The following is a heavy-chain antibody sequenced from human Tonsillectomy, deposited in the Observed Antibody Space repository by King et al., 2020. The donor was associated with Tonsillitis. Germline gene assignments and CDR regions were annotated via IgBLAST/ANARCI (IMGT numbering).Heavy chain of an antibody. J-gene: IGHJ6*03. CDR3: ARHFPSLGEFYFYYYMDV. V-gene: IGHV4-39*01. Sequence: LQLQESGPGLVKPSETLSLTCTVSGGSISSSSYYWGWIRQPPGKGLEWIGSIYYTGTTYYTPSLRSRVTISVDRSKTQFSLKLSSVTAADTAVYFCARHFPSLGEFYFYYYMDVWGKGTTVTVS. CDR2: IYYTGTT. CDR1: GGSISSSSYY. D-gene: IGHD3-10*01.